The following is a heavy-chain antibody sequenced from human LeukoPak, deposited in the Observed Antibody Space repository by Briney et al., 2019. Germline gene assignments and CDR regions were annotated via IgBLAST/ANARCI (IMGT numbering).Heavy chain of an antibody. J-gene: IGHJ6*02. V-gene: IGHV3-64*01. CDR3: ARDGGLWFGELLVPVFSRYYYGMDV. D-gene: IGHD3-10*01. Sequence: GGSLRLSCAASGFTFSSYAMHWVRQAPGKGLEYVSAISSNGGSTYYANSVKGRFTISRDNSKNTLYLQMGSLRAEDMAVYYCARDGGLWFGELLVPVFSRYYYGMDVWGQGTTVTVSS. CDR1: GFTFSSYA. CDR2: ISSNGGST.